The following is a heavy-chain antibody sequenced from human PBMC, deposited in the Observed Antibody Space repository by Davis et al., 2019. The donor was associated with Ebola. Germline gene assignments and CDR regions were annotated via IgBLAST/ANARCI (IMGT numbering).Heavy chain of an antibody. CDR3: ARQRYTGSSADWFDP. CDR1: GGSISSSSYY. D-gene: IGHD6-6*01. J-gene: IGHJ5*02. CDR2: TYYSGST. Sequence: SETLSLTCTVSGGSISSSSYYWGWIRQPPGKGLEWIGSTYYSGSTYYNPSLKSRVTISVDTSKNQFSLKLSSVTAADTAVFYCARQRYTGSSADWFDPWGQGTLVTVSS. V-gene: IGHV4-39*01.